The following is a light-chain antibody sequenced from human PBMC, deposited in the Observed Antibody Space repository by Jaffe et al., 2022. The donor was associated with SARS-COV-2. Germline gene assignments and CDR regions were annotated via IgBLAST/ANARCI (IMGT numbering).Light chain of an antibody. V-gene: IGLV3-19*01. J-gene: IGLJ2*01. Sequence: SSELTQDPAVSVALGQTVRITCQGDSLRTYYASWNQQKPGQAPVLVIYGKNNRPSGIPDRFSGSNSGNTASLTITGAQAEDEADYYCNSRDRSGNHVVFGGGTKLTVL. CDR2: GKN. CDR3: NSRDRSGNHVV. CDR1: SLRTYY.